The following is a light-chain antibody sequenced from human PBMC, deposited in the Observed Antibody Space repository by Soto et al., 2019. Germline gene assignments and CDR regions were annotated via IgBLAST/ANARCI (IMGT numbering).Light chain of an antibody. CDR2: NNN. V-gene: IGLV1-44*01. Sequence: QSVLTQPPSTSGTPGQRVTISCSGSSSNIGSNTVSWCQQLPGTAPKPLIYNNNQRPSGVPDRFSGSKSGTSASLAISGLQSEDEADYYCAAWDDSTLSARYVFGTGTKVTVL. CDR1: SSNIGSNT. CDR3: AAWDDSTLSARYV. J-gene: IGLJ1*01.